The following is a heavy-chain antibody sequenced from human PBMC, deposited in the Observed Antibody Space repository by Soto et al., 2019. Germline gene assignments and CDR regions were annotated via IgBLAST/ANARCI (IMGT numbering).Heavy chain of an antibody. J-gene: IGHJ4*02. V-gene: IGHV1-8*01. CDR3: ARGSSWSYFDY. CDR1: GYTFTSYD. D-gene: IGHD6-13*01. Sequence: ASVKASCKASGYTFTSYDINWVRQDTGQGLEWMGWMNPNSGNTGYAQKFQGRVSITRDTSGSTVYIELSSLRSEDTAVYYCARGSSWSYFDYWGQGTLVTVSS. CDR2: MNPNSGNT.